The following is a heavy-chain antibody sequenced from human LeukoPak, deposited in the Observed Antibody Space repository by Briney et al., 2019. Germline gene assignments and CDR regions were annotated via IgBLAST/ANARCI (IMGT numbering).Heavy chain of an antibody. Sequence: GGSLRLSCAASGFTFSNYGMHWVRQVPGKGLEWVAAIWFDVIRKYYADSVKGRLTISRDNSKNTLYLQMNILRAEDTSVYYCARDLEDSSPFGAFDMWGQGTMVTVSS. J-gene: IGHJ3*02. CDR3: ARDLEDSSPFGAFDM. CDR1: GFTFSNYG. D-gene: IGHD3-22*01. V-gene: IGHV3-33*01. CDR2: IWFDVIRK.